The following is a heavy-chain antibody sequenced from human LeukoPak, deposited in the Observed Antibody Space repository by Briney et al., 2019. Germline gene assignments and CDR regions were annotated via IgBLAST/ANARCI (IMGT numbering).Heavy chain of an antibody. CDR3: ARVQPLLYPGYFDY. J-gene: IGHJ4*02. CDR1: GYSFTSYW. CDR2: VYPGDSDT. D-gene: IGHD2-2*02. Sequence: GESLKISCKGSGYSFTSYWIGWVRQMPGKGLEWMGIVYPGDSDTRYSPSFQGQVTISADKSISTAYLQWSSLKASDTAMYYCARVQPLLYPGYFDYWGQGTLATVSS. V-gene: IGHV5-51*01.